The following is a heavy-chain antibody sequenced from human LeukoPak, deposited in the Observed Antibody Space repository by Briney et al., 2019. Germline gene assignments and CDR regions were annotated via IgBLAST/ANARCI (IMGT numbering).Heavy chain of an antibody. D-gene: IGHD2-21*01. CDR3: ARDIRYAPLAYCGGECSTDAFDI. CDR2: IIPIFGTA. J-gene: IGHJ3*02. CDR1: GGTFSSYA. Sequence: SVKVSCKASGGTFSSYAISWVRQAPGQGLEWMGGIIPIFGTANYAQKFQGRVTITADESTSTAYMELGSLRSEDTAVYYCARDIRYAPLAYCGGECSTDAFDIWGQGTMVTVSS. V-gene: IGHV1-69*13.